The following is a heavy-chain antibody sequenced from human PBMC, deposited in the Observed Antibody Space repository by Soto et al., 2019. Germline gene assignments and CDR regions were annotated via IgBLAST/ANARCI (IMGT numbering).Heavy chain of an antibody. J-gene: IGHJ4*02. V-gene: IGHV1-69*12. CDR1: GGTFSSYA. CDR2: IIPIFGTA. Sequence: QVQLVQSGAEVKKPGSSVKVSCKASGGTFSSYAISWVRQAPGQGLEWMGGIIPIFGTANYAQKFQGRVTITADESTSTAYMELSSLRSEDTAVYYCARSGETYYDILTGSSFDYWGQGTLVTVSS. CDR3: ARSGETYYDILTGSSFDY. D-gene: IGHD3-9*01.